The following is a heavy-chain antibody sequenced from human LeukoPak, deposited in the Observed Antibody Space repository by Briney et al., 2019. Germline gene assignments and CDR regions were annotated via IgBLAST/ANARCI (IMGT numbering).Heavy chain of an antibody. CDR1: GFTFSTYA. D-gene: IGHD3-22*01. J-gene: IGHJ4*02. CDR3: AKAMSTDHYDSKGFYRVDFDS. V-gene: IGHV3-23*01. Sequence: PGGPLRLSCAASGFTFSTYAMSWVRQAPGKGREWVSALRNRGGSGGTTYFADSVKGRFSISRDNSKSTLYLQLSSLTAEDTAVYYCAKAMSTDHYDSKGFYRVDFDSWGQGTLVTVSS. CDR2: LRNRGGSGGTT.